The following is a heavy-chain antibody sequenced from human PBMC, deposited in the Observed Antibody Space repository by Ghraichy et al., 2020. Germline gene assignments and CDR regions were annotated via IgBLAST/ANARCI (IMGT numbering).Heavy chain of an antibody. J-gene: IGHJ6*02. V-gene: IGHV4-34*01. CDR3: ARLCRGYYYDSSGYLAGYYYYGMDV. CDR1: GGSFSGYY. CDR2: INHSGST. Sequence: SETLSLTCAVYGGSFSGYYWSWIRQPPGKGLEWIGEINHSGSTNYNPSLKSRVTISVDTSKNQFSLKLSSVTAADTAVYYCARLCRGYYYDSSGYLAGYYYYGMDVWGQGTTVTVSS. D-gene: IGHD3-22*01.